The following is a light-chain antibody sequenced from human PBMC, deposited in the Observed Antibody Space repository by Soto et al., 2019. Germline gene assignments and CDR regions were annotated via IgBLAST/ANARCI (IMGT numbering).Light chain of an antibody. CDR2: DVF. CDR3: QQYDQLPIT. J-gene: IGKJ4*01. CDR1: QDISKY. Sequence: DFQMTQSASSLPASVGDTVTISCQASQDISKYLNWFQQKPGKAPKLLIYDVFNVETGVPSRFSGRGSGTDFTLIISNLQXEDFATYYCQQYDQLPITFGGGTKVDIK. V-gene: IGKV1-33*01.